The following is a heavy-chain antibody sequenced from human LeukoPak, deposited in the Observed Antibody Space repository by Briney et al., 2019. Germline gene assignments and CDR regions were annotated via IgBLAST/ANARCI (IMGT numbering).Heavy chain of an antibody. J-gene: IGHJ4*02. CDR2: IHSDGTT. V-gene: IGHV4-4*09. CDR3: ARLNFRGGEALHFDS. D-gene: IGHD3-16*01. Sequence: SETLSLTCSVSGGYLTNYYWGWIRQPPGKGLEFIGYIHSDGTTNYDSSLQSRVAISLDTSNIQFSLRLYSVTAADAALYFCARLNFRGGEALHFDSWGQGTLVTVSS. CDR1: GGYLTNYY.